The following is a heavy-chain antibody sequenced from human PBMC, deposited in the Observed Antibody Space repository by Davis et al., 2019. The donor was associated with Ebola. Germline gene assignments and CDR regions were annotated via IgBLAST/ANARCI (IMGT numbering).Heavy chain of an antibody. CDR2: INPSGGST. CDR1: GYTFTSYY. D-gene: IGHD3-3*01. J-gene: IGHJ6*04. Sequence: ASVQVSCKASGYTFTSYYMHCVRQAPGQGLEWMGIINPSGGSTSYAQQLQGRVTMTKDTSTSTVYMELSSLRSEDTAVYYCAREEITIFGVVIPNTGNYYYDGMDVWGKGTTVTVSS. V-gene: IGHV1-46*01. CDR3: AREEITIFGVVIPNTGNYYYDGMDV.